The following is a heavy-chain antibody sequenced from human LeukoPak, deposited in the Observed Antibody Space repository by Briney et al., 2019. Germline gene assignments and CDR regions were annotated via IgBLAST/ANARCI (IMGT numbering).Heavy chain of an antibody. Sequence: SETLSLTCTVSGGSISSYYWSWIWQPPGKGLEWIGYIYYSGSTNYNPSLKSRVTISVDTSKNQFSLKLSSVTAADTAVYYCARWRSSSLPIFDYWGQGTLVTVSS. V-gene: IGHV4-59*01. CDR1: GGSISSYY. CDR3: ARWRSSSLPIFDY. J-gene: IGHJ4*02. D-gene: IGHD6-13*01. CDR2: IYYSGST.